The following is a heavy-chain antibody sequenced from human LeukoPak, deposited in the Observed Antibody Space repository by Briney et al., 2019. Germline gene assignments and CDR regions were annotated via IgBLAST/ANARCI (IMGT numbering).Heavy chain of an antibody. CDR1: GYTFTGYY. Sequence: VASVKVSCKASGYTFTGYYIHWVRQAPGQGLEWMGWIYPNSGGTNCAQKFQGRVTMTRDTSISTAYMELSRLRSDDTAVYYCARDAVYMVRGVIITFGKFDPWGQGTLVTVSS. CDR3: ARDAVYMVRGVIITFGKFDP. D-gene: IGHD3-10*01. J-gene: IGHJ5*02. V-gene: IGHV1-2*02. CDR2: IYPNSGGT.